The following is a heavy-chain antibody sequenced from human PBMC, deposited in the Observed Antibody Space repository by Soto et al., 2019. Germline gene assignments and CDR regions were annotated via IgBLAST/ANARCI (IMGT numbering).Heavy chain of an antibody. CDR1: GGSFSGYY. D-gene: IGHD6-13*01. V-gene: IGHV4-34*01. J-gene: IGHJ4*02. Sequence: PSETLSLTCAVYGGSFSGYYWSWIRQPPGKGLEWIGEINHSGSTNYNPSLKSRVTISVDTSKNQFSLRLSSVTAADTAVYYCARARPIAAAGLDYWGQGTLVTVSS. CDR2: INHSGST. CDR3: ARARPIAAAGLDY.